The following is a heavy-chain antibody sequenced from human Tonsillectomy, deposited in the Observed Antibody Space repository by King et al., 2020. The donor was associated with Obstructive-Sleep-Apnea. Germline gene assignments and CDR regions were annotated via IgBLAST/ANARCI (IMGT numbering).Heavy chain of an antibody. V-gene: IGHV3-23*04. D-gene: IGHD3-22*01. CDR1: GFTFSNYA. CDR3: AKGFQYDSSGTDFDY. CDR2: ISGRGGST. Sequence: QLVQSGGGLVQPGGSLRLSCAASGFTFSNYAMSWVRRAPGRGLEWVSTISGRGGSTYYADSVKGRLTISRDNSKNTLYLQMNSLRAEDTALYYCAKGFQYDSSGTDFDYWGQGTLVTVSS. J-gene: IGHJ4*02.